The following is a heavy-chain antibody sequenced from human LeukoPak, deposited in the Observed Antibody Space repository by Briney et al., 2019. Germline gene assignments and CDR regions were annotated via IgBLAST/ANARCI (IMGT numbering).Heavy chain of an antibody. CDR3: AKDGPPIGGDNDY. V-gene: IGHV3-23*01. D-gene: IGHD2-21*02. Sequence: GGSLRLSCAAAGLTFSSYAMSWVRQAPGKGLEWVSAIGGSGGSTYYADSVKGRFTISRDNSKNTLYLQMNSLRAEDTAVYYCAKDGPPIGGDNDYWGQGTLVTVSS. CDR1: GLTFSSYA. CDR2: IGGSGGST. J-gene: IGHJ4*02.